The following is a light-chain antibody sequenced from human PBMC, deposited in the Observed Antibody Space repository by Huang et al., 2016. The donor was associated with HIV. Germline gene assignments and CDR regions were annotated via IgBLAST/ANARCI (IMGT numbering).Light chain of an antibody. CDR2: LGS. CDR3: MEALQTPYT. V-gene: IGKV2-28*01. Sequence: VVMTQSPLSLPVPPGELASISCRSSQSLRHRNGLNYLDWYLQKPGQSPQLLIHLGSSRASGVPDRFSGGGSDTDFSLNISRVEAEDAGIYYCMEALQTPYTFGQGTKLEI. CDR1: QSLRHRNGLNY. J-gene: IGKJ2*01.